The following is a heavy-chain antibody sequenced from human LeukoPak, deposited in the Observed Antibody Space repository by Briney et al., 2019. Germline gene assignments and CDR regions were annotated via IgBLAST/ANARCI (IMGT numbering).Heavy chain of an antibody. V-gene: IGHV4-34*01. CDR2: INHSGST. CDR1: GGSFSGYY. Sequence: PETLSLTCAVYGGSFSGYYWSWIRQPPGKGLEWIGEINHSGSTNYNPSLKSRVTISVDTSKNQFSLKLSSVTAADTAVYYCARAYHYYDSSGTPAVGYGMDVWGQGTTVTVS. CDR3: ARAYHYYDSSGTPAVGYGMDV. D-gene: IGHD3-22*01. J-gene: IGHJ6*02.